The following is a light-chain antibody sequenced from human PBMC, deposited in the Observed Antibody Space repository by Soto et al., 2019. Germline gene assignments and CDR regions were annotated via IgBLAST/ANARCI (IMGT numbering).Light chain of an antibody. CDR3: QQSHSSPLT. Sequence: AIRLTQSPSSLSASAGDRVTITCRASQGICSYLAWYQQKPGKAPKLLIYAASTLQSGVPSRFSGSGSGTDFTLTISSLKPEDSAAYYCQQSHSSPLTFGGGTKVDIK. V-gene: IGKV1-8*01. J-gene: IGKJ4*01. CDR2: AAS. CDR1: QGICSY.